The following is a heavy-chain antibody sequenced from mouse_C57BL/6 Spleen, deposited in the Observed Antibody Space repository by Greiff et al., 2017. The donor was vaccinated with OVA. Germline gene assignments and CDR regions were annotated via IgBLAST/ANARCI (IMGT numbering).Heavy chain of an antibody. J-gene: IGHJ2*01. CDR2: IDPSDSYT. CDR3: ARWLPGGDY. Sequence: QVQLQQSGAELVMPGASVKLSCKASGYTFTSYWMHWVKQRPGQGLEWIGEIDPSDSYTNYNQKFKGKSTLTVNKSSSTAYMQLSSLTSEDSAVYYCARWLPGGDYWGQGTTLTVSS. CDR1: GYTFTSYW. V-gene: IGHV1-69*01. D-gene: IGHD2-2*01.